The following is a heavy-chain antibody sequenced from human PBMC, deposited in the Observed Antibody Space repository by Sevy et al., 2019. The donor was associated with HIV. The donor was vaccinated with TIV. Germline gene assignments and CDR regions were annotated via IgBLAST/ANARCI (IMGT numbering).Heavy chain of an antibody. J-gene: IGHJ5*02. V-gene: IGHV4-61*01. CDR1: GGSVSSGSYY. CDR2: IDYGGST. D-gene: IGHD3-22*01. CDR3: AGATDYYDTFDP. Sequence: SESLSLTCTVSGGSVSSGSYYWSWIRQPPGKGLEWIGYIDYGGSTNYNPSLKSRVTISVDTSKNQFSLKLSSVTAADTAVYYCAGATDYYDTFDPWGQGTLVTVSS.